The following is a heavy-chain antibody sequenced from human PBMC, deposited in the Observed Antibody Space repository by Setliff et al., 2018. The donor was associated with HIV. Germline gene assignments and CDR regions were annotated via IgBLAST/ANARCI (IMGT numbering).Heavy chain of an antibody. Sequence: PGGSLRLSCAVSGFTFSSYTMDWVRQAPGKGLEWVALIYYDGSIEYYADSVKGRFTISRDNSKNTLYLQMNSLRAEDTAVYYCARILSTTPPKYWGQGSLVTVSS. CDR2: IYYDGSIE. CDR3: ARILSTTPPKY. CDR1: GFTFSSYT. J-gene: IGHJ4*02. D-gene: IGHD5-12*01. V-gene: IGHV3-33*01.